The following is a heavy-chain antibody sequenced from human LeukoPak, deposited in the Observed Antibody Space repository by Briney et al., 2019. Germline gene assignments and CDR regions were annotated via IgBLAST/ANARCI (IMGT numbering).Heavy chain of an antibody. D-gene: IGHD6-6*01. J-gene: IGHJ4*02. CDR1: GYSISSGYY. CDR3: ARAFECSSSSVDY. V-gene: IGHV4-38-2*01. Sequence: SETLSLTCAVSGYSISSGYYWGWIRQPPGKGLEWIGSIYHSGSTYYNPSLKSRVTISVDTSKNQFSLKLSSVTAADTAVYYCARAFECSSSSVDYWGQGTLVTVSS. CDR2: IYHSGST.